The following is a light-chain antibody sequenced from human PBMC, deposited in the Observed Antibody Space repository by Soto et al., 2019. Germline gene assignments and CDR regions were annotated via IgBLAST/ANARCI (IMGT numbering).Light chain of an antibody. CDR1: QTIDSW. Sequence: DIQMTQSPSTLSASVGDIVTITCRASQTIDSWLAWYQQRPGKPPNLLIYKASTLPRGVPSRFSGSGSGTKFTLTIASLQPEDFATYYCQKYETFSGKFGPGTKVDIK. V-gene: IGKV1-5*03. CDR3: QKYETFSGK. J-gene: IGKJ1*01. CDR2: KAS.